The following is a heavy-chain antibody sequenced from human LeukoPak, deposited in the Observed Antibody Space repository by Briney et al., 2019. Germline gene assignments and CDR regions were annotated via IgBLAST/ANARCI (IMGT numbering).Heavy chain of an antibody. CDR3: ARGSSHYESSAYYKDSIDC. D-gene: IGHD3-22*01. V-gene: IGHV3-64*01. J-gene: IGHJ4*02. Sequence: GGSLRLSCAASGFTFSSYAMHWVRQAPGKGLEYVSAISSNGGSTYYANSVKGRFTISRDNSKNTLYLQMGSLRAEDTAVYYCARGSSHYESSAYYKDSIDCWGQGTLVTVSS. CDR2: ISSNGGST. CDR1: GFTFSSYA.